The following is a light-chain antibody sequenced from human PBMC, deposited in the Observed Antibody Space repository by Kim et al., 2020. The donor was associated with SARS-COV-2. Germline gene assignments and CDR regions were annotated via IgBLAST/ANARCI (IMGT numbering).Light chain of an antibody. CDR1: SSDVGAYEF. CDR3: CSYAGSYTYV. J-gene: IGLJ2*01. Sequence: QSALTQPRSVSGSPGQSVTISCTGTSSDVGAYEFVSWYQHHPGKAPKVIIFDVNERPSGVPDRFSGSKSGNTASLTVSGLQAEDEADYYCCSYAGSYTYVFGGGTQLTV. V-gene: IGLV2-11*01. CDR2: DVN.